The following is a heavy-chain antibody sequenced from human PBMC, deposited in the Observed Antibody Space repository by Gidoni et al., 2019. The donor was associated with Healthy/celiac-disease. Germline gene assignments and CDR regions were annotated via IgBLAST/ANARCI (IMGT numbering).Heavy chain of an antibody. CDR1: GYTHTSLS. Sequence: QIQLVQSGAEVNKPGASAKISGMVSGYTHTSLSMTWVRQAPGKGLVWMGGFEPEDGATIYAQKFQDRVTMTEDTSTDTAYMELSSLRSEDTAVYYCATDPLPVYDSSGYSFDYCGQGTLVTVSS. D-gene: IGHD3-22*01. CDR3: ATDPLPVYDSSGYSFDY. J-gene: IGHJ4*02. CDR2: FEPEDGAT. V-gene: IGHV1-24*01.